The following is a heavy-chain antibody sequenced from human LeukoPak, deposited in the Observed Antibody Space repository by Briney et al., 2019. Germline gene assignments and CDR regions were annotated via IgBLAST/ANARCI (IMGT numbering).Heavy chain of an antibody. CDR2: IIPIFGTA. V-gene: IGHV1-69*13. Sequence: SVKVSCKASGYTFTSYGISWVRQAPGQGLEWMGGIIPIFGTANYAQKFQGRVTITADESTSTAYMELSSLRSEDTAVYYCARGSYYDSSGYWGQGTLVTVSS. J-gene: IGHJ4*02. D-gene: IGHD3-22*01. CDR3: ARGSYYDSSGY. CDR1: GYTFTSYG.